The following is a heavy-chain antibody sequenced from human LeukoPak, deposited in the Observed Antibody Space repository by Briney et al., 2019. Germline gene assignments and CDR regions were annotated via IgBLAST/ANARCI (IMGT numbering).Heavy chain of an antibody. D-gene: IGHD3-3*01. CDR2: IRYDGSNK. Sequence: GGSLRLSCAASGFAFSSYGMHWVRQAPGKGLEWVAFIRYDGSNKYYADSVKGRFTISRDNSKNTLYLQMNSLRAEDTAVYYCAKEGDFWSGYGEGNWGQGTLVTVSS. J-gene: IGHJ4*02. CDR1: GFAFSSYG. CDR3: AKEGDFWSGYGEGN. V-gene: IGHV3-30*02.